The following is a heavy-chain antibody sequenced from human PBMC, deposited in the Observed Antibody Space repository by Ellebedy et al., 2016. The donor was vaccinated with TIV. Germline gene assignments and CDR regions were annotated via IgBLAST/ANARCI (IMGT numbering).Heavy chain of an antibody. CDR3: AKGRGGGSDSSAPRYYFDY. Sequence: GESLKISCAASGFTFSSYAMSWVRQAPGKGLEWVSTISNTGSRTYYADSVEGRFIISSDNSKKTLYLQMNSLRADDTAVYYCAKGRGGGSDSSAPRYYFDYWGLGTMVTVSS. CDR2: ISNTGSRT. D-gene: IGHD3-22*01. J-gene: IGHJ4*02. V-gene: IGHV3-23*01. CDR1: GFTFSSYA.